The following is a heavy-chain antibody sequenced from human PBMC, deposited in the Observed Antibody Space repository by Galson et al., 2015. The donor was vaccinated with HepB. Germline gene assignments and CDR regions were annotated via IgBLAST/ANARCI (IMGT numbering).Heavy chain of an antibody. Sequence: SVKVSCKASGYTFTSYGIRWVRQAPGQGLEWMGRSIPHLGISNYAQKLRDRVTITADTSSFTVYLHLSALRPQDTAFYYCATGTGPAAVNFNFWGQGTVVSDSS. V-gene: IGHV1-18*01. CDR3: ATGTGPAAVNFNF. CDR1: GYTFTSYG. D-gene: IGHD1-14*01. J-gene: IGHJ4*02. CDR2: SIPHLGIS.